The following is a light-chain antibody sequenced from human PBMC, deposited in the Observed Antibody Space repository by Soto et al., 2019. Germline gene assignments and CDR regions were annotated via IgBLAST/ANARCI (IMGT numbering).Light chain of an antibody. V-gene: IGLV2-23*03. J-gene: IGLJ2*01. CDR3: CSSAGSSTFEV. CDR1: SSDVGSYNL. CDR2: EGS. Sequence: QSVLTQPASVSGSPGQSITISCTGTSSDVGSYNLVSWYQQHPGKAPKLMLYEGSKRPSGVSNRFSGSKSGNTASLTISGLQAEDEADYYCCSSAGSSTFEVFGGGTKLTVL.